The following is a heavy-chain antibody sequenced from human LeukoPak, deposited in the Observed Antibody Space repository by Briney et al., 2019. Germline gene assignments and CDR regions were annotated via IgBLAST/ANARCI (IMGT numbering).Heavy chain of an antibody. V-gene: IGHV1-2*02. D-gene: IGHD2/OR15-2a*01. CDR1: GFTFTDHY. CDR2: IGPHSTFT. Sequence: EASVKVSCKSSGFTFTDHYIHWVRQGPGQGLEWMGYIGPHSTFTSSPQEFQGRVTMTRDASMSTAYMELTRLPSDDTAVYYCVREGEGPLSKDFDYWGQGTLVTVSS. J-gene: IGHJ4*02. CDR3: VREGEGPLSKDFDY.